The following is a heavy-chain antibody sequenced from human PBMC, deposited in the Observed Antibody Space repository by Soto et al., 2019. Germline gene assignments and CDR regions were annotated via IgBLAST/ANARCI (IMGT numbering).Heavy chain of an antibody. V-gene: IGHV3-23*01. CDR3: ARRSSGWYFDY. Sequence: AGGSLKLSCAASGFTFSSYAMSWVRQAPGKGLEWVSVISGNGDSTNYTDNVKGRVNNSRDKSKNTLYLQMNSLRAEDTAVYYCARRSSGWYFDYWGQGTLVTVSS. CDR1: GFTFSSYA. D-gene: IGHD6-19*01. CDR2: ISGNGDST. J-gene: IGHJ4*02.